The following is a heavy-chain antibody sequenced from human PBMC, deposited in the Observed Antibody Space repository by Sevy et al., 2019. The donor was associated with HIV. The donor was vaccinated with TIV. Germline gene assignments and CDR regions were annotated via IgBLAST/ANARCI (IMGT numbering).Heavy chain of an antibody. CDR1: GFTFTLYA. J-gene: IGHJ4*02. V-gene: IGHV3-30-3*01. D-gene: IGHD2-21*02. CDR3: AIVAVEYCTGDCYHRFDY. Sequence: GGSLRLSCAASGFTFTLYAIHWVRQAPGKGLEWVALISYSGTNKYYADSVKGRFTISRDDSKNTAYLQMNNLRTDDTAVYYCAIVAVEYCTGDCYHRFDYWGQGTQVTVSS. CDR2: ISYSGTNK.